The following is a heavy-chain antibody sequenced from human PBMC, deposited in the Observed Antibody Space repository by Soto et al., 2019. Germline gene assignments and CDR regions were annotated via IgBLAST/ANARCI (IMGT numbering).Heavy chain of an antibody. V-gene: IGHV4-31*03. CDR1: GGSVSSGAYY. J-gene: IGHJ3*02. CDR2: IYYSGRT. D-gene: IGHD5-12*01. CDR3: ARARLRAVYAFDI. Sequence: QVQLQESDAGLVKASQTLSLTCTVSGGSVSSGAYYWTWIRQRPGKGLEWIGYIYYSGRTYYSPSLQSRLSISLDTSKNQFSLRLSSVTAADTAMYYCARARLRAVYAFDIWGQGTMVTVSS.